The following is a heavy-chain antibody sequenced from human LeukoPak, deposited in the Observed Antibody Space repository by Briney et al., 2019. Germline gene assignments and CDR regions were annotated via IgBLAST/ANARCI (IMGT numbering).Heavy chain of an antibody. CDR2: IYYSGST. V-gene: IGHV4-59*01. D-gene: IGHD7-27*01. CDR3: ARDLGDFDY. Sequence: SETLSLTCTVSGGSIISYYWSWIRQPPGKGLEWIGYIYYSGSTNYNPSLKSRVTISVDTSKNQFSLKLTSMTAADTAVYYCARDLGDFDYWGQGTLVTVSS. J-gene: IGHJ4*02. CDR1: GGSIISYY.